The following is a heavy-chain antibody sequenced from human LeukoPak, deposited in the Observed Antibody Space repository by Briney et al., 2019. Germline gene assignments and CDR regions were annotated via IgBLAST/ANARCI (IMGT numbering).Heavy chain of an antibody. D-gene: IGHD3-16*02. Sequence: GGSLRLSCAASGFTFSRYAMSWVRQAPGKGLEWVSSISGSGGITYHADSLKGQFTISRDNSKNTLFLQMNSLRAEDTAVHYCAKNTISGGHYQYYMDVWGKGTTVTVSS. CDR3: AKNTISGGHYQYYMDV. V-gene: IGHV3-23*01. J-gene: IGHJ6*03. CDR1: GFTFSRYA. CDR2: ISGSGGIT.